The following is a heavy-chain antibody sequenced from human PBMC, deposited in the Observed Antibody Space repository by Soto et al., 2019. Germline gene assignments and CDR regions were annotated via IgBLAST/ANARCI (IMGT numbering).Heavy chain of an antibody. V-gene: IGHV3-74*01. CDR2: INSDGSST. CDR1: GFTFSSYW. CDR3: ARHPGRRRYFDCLFYDY. D-gene: IGHD3-9*01. Sequence: PWGSLRLSCAASGFTFSSYWMHWVRQAPGKGLVWVSRINSDGSSTSYADSVKGRFTISRDNAKNTLYLQMNSLRAEDTAVYYCARHPGRRRYFDCLFYDYWGQGTLVTVSS. J-gene: IGHJ4*02.